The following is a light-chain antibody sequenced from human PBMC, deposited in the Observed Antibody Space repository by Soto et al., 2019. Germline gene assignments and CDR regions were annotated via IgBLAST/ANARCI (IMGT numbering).Light chain of an antibody. CDR2: SNN. Sequence: QSVLTQPPSVSGAPGQRVTISCTGSSSNIGAGYDVHWYQRLPGTAPKVLIYSNNNRPSGVPDRFSGAKSGTSASLAIAGLQAEDGADYYCQSYDSSLSGSYVFGTGTELTVL. CDR3: QSYDSSLSGSYV. V-gene: IGLV1-40*01. J-gene: IGLJ1*01. CDR1: SSNIGAGYD.